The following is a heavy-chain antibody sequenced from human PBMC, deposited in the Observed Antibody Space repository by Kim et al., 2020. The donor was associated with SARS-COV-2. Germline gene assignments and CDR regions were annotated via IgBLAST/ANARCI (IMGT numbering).Heavy chain of an antibody. V-gene: IGHV1-46*01. CDR3: ARDVSLVVVAVRSYGMDV. J-gene: IGHJ6*02. Sequence: ASVKVSCKASGYTFTSYYMHWVRQAPGQGLEWMGIINPSGGSTSYAQKFQGRVTMTRDTSTSTVYMELSSLRSEDTAVYYCARDVSLVVVAVRSYGMDVWGQGTTVTVSS. D-gene: IGHD2-15*01. CDR1: GYTFTSYY. CDR2: INPSGGST.